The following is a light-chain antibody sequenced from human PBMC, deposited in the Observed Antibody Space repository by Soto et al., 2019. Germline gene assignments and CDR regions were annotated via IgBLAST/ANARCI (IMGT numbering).Light chain of an antibody. CDR1: NSNIGAGYD. J-gene: IGLJ3*02. V-gene: IGLV1-40*01. Sequence: QSVLTQPPSVSGAPGQRVTISCTGYNSNIGAGYDVHWYQQLPGTAPKLLIYGNSNRPSGVPDRFSASKSGTSASLAITGLLAEDVADYYCQSYDSSLSGWVFGGGTKLTVL. CDR2: GNS. CDR3: QSYDSSLSGWV.